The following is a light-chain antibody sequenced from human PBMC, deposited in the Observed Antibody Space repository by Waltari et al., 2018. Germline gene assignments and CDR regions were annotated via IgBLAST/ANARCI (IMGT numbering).Light chain of an antibody. V-gene: IGLV2-8*01. CDR2: EGS. Sequence: QSALTQLPTASGSPGRPVTIPCTGTSSDVGGFDYVYWYQQHPGKVPRLMIYEGSKRPSGVPDRFSGSKSGNTASLTVSGLQVEDEADYYCSSFAGSSQMLFGGGTKLTVL. CDR3: SSFAGSSQML. CDR1: SSDVGGFDY. J-gene: IGLJ2*01.